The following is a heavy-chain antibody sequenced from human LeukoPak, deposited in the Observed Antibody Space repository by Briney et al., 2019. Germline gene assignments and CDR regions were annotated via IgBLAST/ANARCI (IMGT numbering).Heavy chain of an antibody. CDR1: GGSISSSNYY. V-gene: IGHV4-39*07. CDR2: IYYSGST. D-gene: IGHD3-16*02. J-gene: IGHJ5*02. Sequence: TETLSLTCTVSGGSISSSNYYWGWILQPPGKGLEWIGNIYYSGSTYYNPSLESRVTMSLDTSKNQFSLKLSSVTAADTAVYYCARDENGYVWGSFRAWGQGTLVTVSS. CDR3: ARDENGYVWGSFRA.